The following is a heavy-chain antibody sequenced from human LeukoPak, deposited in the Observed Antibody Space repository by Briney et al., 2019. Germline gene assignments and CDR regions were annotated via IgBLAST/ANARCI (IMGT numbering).Heavy chain of an antibody. J-gene: IGHJ5*02. V-gene: IGHV4-34*01. CDR1: GGSFSGYY. Sequence: SETLSLTCAVYGGSFSGYYRSWIRQPPGKGLEWIGEINHSGSTNYNPSLKSRVTISVDTSKNQFSLKLSSVTAADTAVYYCARKSTGYYIAKYNWFDPWGQGTLVTVSS. CDR3: ARKSTGYYIAKYNWFDP. D-gene: IGHD3-9*01. CDR2: INHSGST.